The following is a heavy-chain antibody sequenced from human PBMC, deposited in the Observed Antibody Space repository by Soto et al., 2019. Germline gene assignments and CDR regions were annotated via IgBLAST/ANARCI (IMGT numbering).Heavy chain of an antibody. J-gene: IGHJ4*02. CDR2: IYSGGST. Sequence: GGSLRLSCEVSGFSVTANYMSWVRQAPGKGLEWVSVIYSGGSTYYIDSVKGRFSISRDISKNTLYLQMNSLRAEDTAVYYCARDWRDGYNHGPDYWGQGTLVTVSS. D-gene: IGHD5-12*01. CDR1: GFSVTANY. V-gene: IGHV3-53*01. CDR3: ARDWRDGYNHGPDY.